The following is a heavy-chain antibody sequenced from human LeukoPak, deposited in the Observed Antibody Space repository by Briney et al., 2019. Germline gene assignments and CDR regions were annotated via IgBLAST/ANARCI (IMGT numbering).Heavy chain of an antibody. V-gene: IGHV3-74*01. Sequence: GGSLRLSCAASGFTFSSYWMHWVRHAPGKGLVWVSSINSDGSSTSYADSVKGRFTISRDNAKNTLYLQMNSLRAEDTAVDYCGRLVDIVATIRTYAFDIWGQGTMVTVSS. CDR3: GRLVDIVATIRTYAFDI. J-gene: IGHJ3*02. D-gene: IGHD5-12*01. CDR2: INSDGSST. CDR1: GFTFSSYW.